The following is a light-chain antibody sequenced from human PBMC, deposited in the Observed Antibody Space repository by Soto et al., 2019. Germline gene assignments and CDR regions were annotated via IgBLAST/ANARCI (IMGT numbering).Light chain of an antibody. CDR1: QGIRNE. CDR3: LQDYSYPRI. V-gene: IGKV1-6*01. CDR2: GTS. J-gene: IGKJ1*01. Sequence: AIQLTQSPSSLSASVGDRVTISCRTTQGIRNELAWYQQKPGKAPRLLIYGTSNLQSGVPPRFSGSGSDTDFTLTISSLQPEDFATYYCLQDYSYPRIFGQGTKVEIE.